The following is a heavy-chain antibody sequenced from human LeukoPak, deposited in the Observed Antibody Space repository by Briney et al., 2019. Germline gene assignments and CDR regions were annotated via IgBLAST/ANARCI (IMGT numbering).Heavy chain of an antibody. CDR2: IIPIFGTA. D-gene: IGHD1-26*01. CDR1: GGTFSSYA. J-gene: IGHJ4*02. CDR3: ARGDRIGRHRVTGGAFDY. V-gene: IGHV1-69*13. Sequence: SVKVSCKASGGTFSSYATSWVRQAPGQGLEWMGGIIPIFGTANYAQKFQGRVTITADESTSTAYMELSSLRSEDTAVYYCARGDRIGRHRVTGGAFDYWGQGTLVTVSS.